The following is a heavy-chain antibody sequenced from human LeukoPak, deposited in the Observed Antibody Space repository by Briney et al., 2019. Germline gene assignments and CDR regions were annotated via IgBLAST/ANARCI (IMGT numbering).Heavy chain of an antibody. D-gene: IGHD2-15*01. Sequence: GASVKVSCKASGYTFTGYYMHWVRQAPGQGLEWMGWINPNSGGTNYAQKFQGRVTMTRDTSISTAYMELSRLRSDDTAVYYCARGTVVVVAGTDRFDPWGQGTLVTVSS. CDR2: INPNSGGT. V-gene: IGHV1-2*02. CDR3: ARGTVVVVAGTDRFDP. CDR1: GYTFTGYY. J-gene: IGHJ5*02.